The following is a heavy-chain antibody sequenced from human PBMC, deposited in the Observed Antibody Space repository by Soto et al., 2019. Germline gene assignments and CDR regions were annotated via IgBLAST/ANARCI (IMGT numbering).Heavy chain of an antibody. V-gene: IGHV3-11*01. D-gene: IGHD5-12*01. CDR1: GFTFSDYY. CDR2: ISSSGSTI. J-gene: IGHJ5*02. Sequence: PGGSLRLSCAASGFTFSDYYMSWIRQAPGKGLEWVSYISSSGSTIYYADSVKGRFTISRDNAKNSLYLQMNSLRAEDTAVYYCARDPDIVAPAGWFDPWGHGTLVTVSS. CDR3: ARDPDIVAPAGWFDP.